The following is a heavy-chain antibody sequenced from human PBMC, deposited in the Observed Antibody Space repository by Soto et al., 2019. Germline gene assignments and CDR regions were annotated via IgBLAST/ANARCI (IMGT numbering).Heavy chain of an antibody. CDR3: AHYDIFTAYPEY. Sequence: ASVNVSFKAAGGTFSSYSISWVRQAPGQGLELMGGIIPIFGTANYAQKFQGRVTITADKSTSTAYMELSSLRSEDTAVYYCAHYDIFTAYPEYWGQGTLVNVST. CDR2: IIPIFGTA. J-gene: IGHJ4*02. V-gene: IGHV1-69*06. CDR1: GGTFSSYS. D-gene: IGHD3-9*01.